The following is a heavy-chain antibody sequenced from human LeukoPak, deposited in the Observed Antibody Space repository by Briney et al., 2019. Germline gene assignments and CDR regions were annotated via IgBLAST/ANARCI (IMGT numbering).Heavy chain of an antibody. D-gene: IGHD4-11*01. CDR1: GFTFSDYY. J-gene: IGHJ6*02. V-gene: IGHV4-39*01. CDR3: ARHRGDDYSNYLYYYYGMDV. CDR2: IYYSGST. Sequence: GSLRLSCAASGFTFSDYYMSWIRQPPGKGLEWIGSIYYSGSTYYNPSLKSRVTISVDTSKNQFSLKLSSVTAADTAAYYCARHRGDDYSNYLYYYYGMDVWGQGTTVTVS.